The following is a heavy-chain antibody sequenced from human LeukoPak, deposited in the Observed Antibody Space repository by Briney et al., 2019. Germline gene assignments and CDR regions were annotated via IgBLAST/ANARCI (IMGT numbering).Heavy chain of an antibody. CDR3: ARENYYDSSGYSEGMDV. J-gene: IGHJ6*02. V-gene: IGHV4-4*07. Sequence: SETLSLTCSVSGGSISDHYLSWIRKPAGKGLEWIGRMYVSGTTNYNPSLRSRVTMSMDTSKNRFSLRLTSVTAADTAVYYCARENYYDSSGYSEGMDVWGQGTTVTVSS. D-gene: IGHD3-22*01. CDR1: GGSISDHY. CDR2: MYVSGTT.